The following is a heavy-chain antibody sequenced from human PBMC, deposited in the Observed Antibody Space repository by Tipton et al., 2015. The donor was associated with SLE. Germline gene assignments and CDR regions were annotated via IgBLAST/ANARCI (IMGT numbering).Heavy chain of an antibody. Sequence: SLRLSCAASGFTFSSYSMNWVRQAPGKGLEWVSSIGSSNSYIYYADSVKGRFTVSRDNAKNSLSLQMNSLRAEDTGVYYCARALAYWGQGSLVTVSS. CDR3: ARALAY. CDR1: GFTFSSYS. J-gene: IGHJ4*02. CDR2: IGSSNSYI. V-gene: IGHV3-21*03.